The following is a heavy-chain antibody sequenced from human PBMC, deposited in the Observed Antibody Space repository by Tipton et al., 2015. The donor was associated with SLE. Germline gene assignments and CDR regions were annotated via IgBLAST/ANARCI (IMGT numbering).Heavy chain of an antibody. V-gene: IGHV4-39*07. J-gene: IGHJ4*01. CDR2: VYSGGNT. CDR3: AIPTVGATGGFDS. D-gene: IGHD1-26*01. Sequence: TLSFTCTVSGGSISSSPYYWAWIRQPPGKGLEWIGTVYSGGNTYHIPSLKTRVTISVDTSRNQFSLKSTSVTAADTAVYYCAIPTVGATGGFDSWGHGTLVIVSS. CDR1: GGSISSSPYY.